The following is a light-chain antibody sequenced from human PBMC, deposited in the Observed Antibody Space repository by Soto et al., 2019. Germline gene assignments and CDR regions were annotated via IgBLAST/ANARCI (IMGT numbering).Light chain of an antibody. CDR1: QSLVHSDGNTY. J-gene: IGKJ4*01. Sequence: EIVMTQTPLSSPVTLGQPTSISCRSSQSLVHSDGNTYLGWLQQRPGQPPRVLIYKVSNRFSGVPDRFTGSGAGTEFTLRISRVEAEDVGIYYCMQATRLLSFGGETKVDIK. CDR3: MQATRLLS. CDR2: KVS. V-gene: IGKV2-24*01.